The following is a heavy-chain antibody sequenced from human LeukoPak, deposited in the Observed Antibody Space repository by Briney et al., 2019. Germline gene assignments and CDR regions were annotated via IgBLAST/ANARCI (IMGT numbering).Heavy chain of an antibody. CDR1: GYAFTGYY. V-gene: IGHV1-2*02. J-gene: IGHJ4*02. Sequence: GASVNVSCKTSGYAFTGYYMHWVRQAPGHGLEWMGWINPNNGGTYYAQKFQGRVIMTRDTSISTAYMELTRLRSDDTAVYYCAPTNAWLYYFDYWGQGTLVTVSS. CDR3: APTNAWLYYFDY. CDR2: INPNNGGT. D-gene: IGHD2-2*01.